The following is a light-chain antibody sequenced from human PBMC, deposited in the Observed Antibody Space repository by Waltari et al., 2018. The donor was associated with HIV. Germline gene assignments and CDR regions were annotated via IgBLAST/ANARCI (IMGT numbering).Light chain of an antibody. J-gene: IGLJ2*01. V-gene: IGLV1-47*01. Sequence: QSVLTQPPSASGAPGQRVTISCSGSSSNIGSNFVYWYQQLPGTAPKLLIYRNNQRPSGAPDRFSGSKSGTSASLAISGPRSEDEADYYCAAWTDSRYVVFGGGTKLTVL. CDR1: SSNIGSNF. CDR2: RNN. CDR3: AAWTDSRYVV.